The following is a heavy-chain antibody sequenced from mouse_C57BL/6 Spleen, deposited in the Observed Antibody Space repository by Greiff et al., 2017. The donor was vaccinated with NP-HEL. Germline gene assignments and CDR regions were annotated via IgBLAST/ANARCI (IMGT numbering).Heavy chain of an antibody. Sequence: QVQLQQPGAELVMPGASVKLSCKASGYTFTSYWMHWVKQRPGQGLEWIGEIDPSDSYTNYHQKFKGKSTLTVDKSSSTAYMQLSSLTSEDSAVYYCARHLPRDGFAYWGQGTLVTVSA. J-gene: IGHJ3*01. CDR2: IDPSDSYT. D-gene: IGHD2-1*01. CDR1: GYTFTSYW. V-gene: IGHV1-69*01. CDR3: ARHLPRDGFAY.